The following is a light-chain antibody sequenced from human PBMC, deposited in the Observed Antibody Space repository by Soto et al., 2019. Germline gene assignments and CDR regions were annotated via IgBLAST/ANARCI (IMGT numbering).Light chain of an antibody. CDR3: TSWTTSTTMI. J-gene: IGLJ2*01. CDR1: SSGIGAYNF. V-gene: IGLV2-14*03. Sequence: QSALPQPASVSGSPGQSITISCTGTSSGIGAYNFVSWYQQHPGKAPKLMLYDVNIRPSGVSNRFSGSKSGNTASLTISGLQAEDEADYYCTSWTTSTTMIFGGGTQLNVL. CDR2: DVN.